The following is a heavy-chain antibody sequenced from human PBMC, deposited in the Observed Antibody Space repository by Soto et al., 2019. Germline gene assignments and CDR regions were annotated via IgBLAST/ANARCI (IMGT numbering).Heavy chain of an antibody. J-gene: IGHJ4*02. CDR3: ARVGLGVAIHEGRYNWNDGDY. D-gene: IGHD1-20*01. CDR1: GFTFSDYY. Sequence: GGSLRLSCAASGFTFSDYYMSWIRQAPGKGLEWVSYISSSGSTIYYADSVKGRFTISRDNAKNSLYLQMNSLRAEDTAVYYCARVGLGVAIHEGRYNWNDGDYWGQGTLVTVSS. V-gene: IGHV3-11*01. CDR2: ISSSGSTI.